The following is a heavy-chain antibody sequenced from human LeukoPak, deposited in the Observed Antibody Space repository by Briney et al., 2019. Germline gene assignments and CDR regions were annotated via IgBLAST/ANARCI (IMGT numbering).Heavy chain of an antibody. J-gene: IGHJ4*02. Sequence: ASVKVSCKASGGTFSSYAINWVRQAPGQGPEWMGWMNPNTGNTGFAQKFQGRVTITQNSSISTVYMELNSLRAEDTAVYYCASRYYYDSSGYRVNWGQGTLVTVSS. V-gene: IGHV1-8*03. CDR1: GGTFSSYA. CDR2: MNPNTGNT. CDR3: ASRYYYDSSGYRVN. D-gene: IGHD3-22*01.